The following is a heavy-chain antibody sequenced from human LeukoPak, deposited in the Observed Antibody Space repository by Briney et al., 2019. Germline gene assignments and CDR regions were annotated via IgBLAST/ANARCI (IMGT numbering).Heavy chain of an antibody. D-gene: IGHD4-17*01. CDR3: ARSSVTTLDAFDI. CDR1: GFTVSSNY. J-gene: IGHJ3*02. CDR2: IYSGGST. V-gene: IGHV3-53*01. Sequence: HTGGSLRLSCAASGFTVSSNYMSWVRQAPGKGLEWVSVIYSGGSTYYAGSVKGRFTISRDNSKNTLYLQMNSLRAEDTAVYYCARSSVTTLDAFDIWGQGTMVTVSS.